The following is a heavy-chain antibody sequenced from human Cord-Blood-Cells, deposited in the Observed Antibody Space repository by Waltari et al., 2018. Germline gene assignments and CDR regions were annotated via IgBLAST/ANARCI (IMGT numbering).Heavy chain of an antibody. V-gene: IGHV3-23*01. CDR3: AKGRKYSSYYFDY. D-gene: IGHD6-6*01. CDR1: GFTFSSYA. Sequence: EVQLLESGGGLVQPGGSLRLSCAASGFTFSSYAMSWVRQAPGKGLEWVSAISGSGGSTYYAGSVKGRFTISRDNSKNTLYLQMNSPRAEDTAVYYCAKGRKYSSYYFDYWGQGTLVTVSS. CDR2: ISGSGGST. J-gene: IGHJ4*02.